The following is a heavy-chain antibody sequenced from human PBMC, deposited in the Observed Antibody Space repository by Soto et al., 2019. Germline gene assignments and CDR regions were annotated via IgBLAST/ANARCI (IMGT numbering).Heavy chain of an antibody. J-gene: IGHJ5*02. Sequence: SVKVSCKASGGTFSSYAISWVRQAPGQGLEWMGGIIPIFGTANYAQKFQGRVTITADGSTSTAYMELSSLRSEDTAVYYCASSLTIADWNWFDPWGQGTLVTRLL. V-gene: IGHV1-69*13. CDR1: GGTFSSYA. D-gene: IGHD3-10*01. CDR3: ASSLTIADWNWFDP. CDR2: IIPIFGTA.